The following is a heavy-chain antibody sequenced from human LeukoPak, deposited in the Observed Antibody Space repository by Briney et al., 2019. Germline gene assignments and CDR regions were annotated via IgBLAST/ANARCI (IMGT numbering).Heavy chain of an antibody. CDR3: SKDAAVITSGIAASSHEY. CDR2: ISYSGVVK. CDR1: AYTFIDFR. D-gene: IGHD6-25*01. J-gene: IGHJ4*02. V-gene: IGHV3-30*18. Sequence: GGSLCPSLTASAYTFIDFRLHWVCQAPGKGLEWLSVISYSGVVKFYADSVKGRFTISRDNSKNTLYLQMNNLADEDTAVYYCSKDAAVITSGIAASSHEYWGQGTLVTVSS.